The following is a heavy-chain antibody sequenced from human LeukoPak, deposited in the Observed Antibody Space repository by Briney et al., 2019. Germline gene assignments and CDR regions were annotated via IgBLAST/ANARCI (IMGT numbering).Heavy chain of an antibody. CDR1: GGSLSSYY. J-gene: IGHJ4*02. D-gene: IGHD5-18*01. CDR2: IYYSGST. CDR3: ARREPGLRGYSYGIFDY. V-gene: IGHV4-59*01. Sequence: SETLSLTCTVSGGSLSSYYWSWIRQPPGKGLEWIGYIYYSGSTNYNPSLKSRVTISVDTSKNQFSLKLSSVTAADTAVYYCARREPGLRGYSYGIFDYWGQGTLVTVSS.